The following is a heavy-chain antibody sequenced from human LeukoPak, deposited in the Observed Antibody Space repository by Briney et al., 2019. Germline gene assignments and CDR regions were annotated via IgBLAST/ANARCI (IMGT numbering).Heavy chain of an antibody. V-gene: IGHV3-NL1*01. D-gene: IGHD1-26*01. CDR2: IYSGGSI. Sequence: GGSLRLSCAASGFTFSSYGMHWVRQAPGKGLEWVSVIYSGGSIYYADSVKGRFIISRDTSKNTLHFQMNSLRAEDTTVYYCARWIVGTTQAFDIWGQGTMVTVSS. CDR3: ARWIVGTTQAFDI. CDR1: GFTFSSYG. J-gene: IGHJ3*02.